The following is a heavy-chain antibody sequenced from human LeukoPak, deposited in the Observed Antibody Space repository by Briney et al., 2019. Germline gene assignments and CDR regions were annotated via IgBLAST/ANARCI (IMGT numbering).Heavy chain of an antibody. CDR1: GGSISSGDYY. CDR2: IYYSGST. V-gene: IGHV4-30-4*08. J-gene: IGHJ4*02. CDR3: ARVKSWSGLHVFDY. D-gene: IGHD3-3*01. Sequence: PSETLSLTCTVSGGSISSGDYYWSWIRQPPGKGLEWIGYIYYSGSTYYNPSLKSRVTISVDTSKNQFSLKLSSVTAADTAVYYCARVKSWSGLHVFDYWGQGTLVTVSS.